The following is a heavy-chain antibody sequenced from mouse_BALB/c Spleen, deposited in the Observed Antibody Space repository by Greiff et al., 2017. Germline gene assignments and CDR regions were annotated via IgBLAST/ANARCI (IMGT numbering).Heavy chain of an antibody. V-gene: IGHV1-67*01. CDR1: GYTFTDYA. Sequence: QVQLKQSGPELVRPGVSVKISCKGSGYTFTDYAMHWVKQSHAKSLEWIGVISTYYGNTNYNQKFKGKATMTVDKSSSTAYMELARLTSEDSAIYYCARRRYGNYYAMDYWGQGTSVTVSS. J-gene: IGHJ4*01. D-gene: IGHD2-10*02. CDR2: ISTYYGNT. CDR3: ARRRYGNYYAMDY.